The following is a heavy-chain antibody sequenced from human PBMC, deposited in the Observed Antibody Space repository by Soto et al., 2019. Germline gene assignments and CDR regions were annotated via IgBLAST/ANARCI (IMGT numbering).Heavy chain of an antibody. CDR1: GGTFSSYA. CDR2: IIPIFGTA. V-gene: IGHV1-69*12. J-gene: IGHJ6*02. Sequence: QVQLVQSGAEVKKPGSSVKVSCKASGGTFSSYAISWVRQAPGQGLEWMGGIIPIFGTANYAQKFQGRVTSTAGESTRTGDMELSSLRSEDTAVYYCARGRGYCSGGSCARGRGVYGMDVWGQGTAVTVSS. D-gene: IGHD2-15*01. CDR3: ARGRGYCSGGSCARGRGVYGMDV.